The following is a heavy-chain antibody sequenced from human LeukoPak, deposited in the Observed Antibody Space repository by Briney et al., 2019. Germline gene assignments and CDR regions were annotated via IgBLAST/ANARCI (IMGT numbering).Heavy chain of an antibody. D-gene: IGHD5-12*01. V-gene: IGHV3-30*04. CDR1: GFTFSSYA. CDR3: ARDRRGYDGLYYYYYMDV. J-gene: IGHJ6*03. Sequence: GRSLRLSCAASGFTFSSYAMHWVRQAPGKGLEWVAVISYDGSNKYYADSVKGRFTISRDNSKNTLYLQMNSLRAEDTAVYYCARDRRGYDGLYYYYYMDVWGKGTTVTVSS. CDR2: ISYDGSNK.